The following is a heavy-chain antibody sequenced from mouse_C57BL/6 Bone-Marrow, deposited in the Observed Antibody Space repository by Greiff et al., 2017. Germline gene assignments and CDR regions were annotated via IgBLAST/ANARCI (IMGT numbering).Heavy chain of an antibody. V-gene: IGHV1-63*01. CDR2: IYPGGGYT. CDR3: ARGAMVTTAYYFDY. D-gene: IGHD2-2*01. Sequence: VQLQQSGAELVRPGTSVKMSCKASGYTFTNYWIGWAKQRPGHGLEWIGDIYPGGGYTNYNEKFKGKATLTADQTSSTAYMPLSSLTSEASSIYYCARGAMVTTAYYFDYWGQGTTLTVSS. J-gene: IGHJ2*01. CDR1: GYTFTNYW.